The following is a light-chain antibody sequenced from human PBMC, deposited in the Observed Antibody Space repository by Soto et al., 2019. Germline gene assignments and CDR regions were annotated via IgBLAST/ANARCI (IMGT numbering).Light chain of an antibody. CDR1: SSDIGGYNY. J-gene: IGLJ2*01. CDR3: SSYTTSTTRV. CDR2: EVN. V-gene: IGLV2-14*01. Sequence: QSVLTQPASVSGSPGQSITISCTGTSSDIGGYNYVSWYQQYPGKAPKLMIYEVNNRPSGVSNRFSGSKSGNTASLTISGLQADDEADYYCSSYTTSTTRVFGGGTKLTVL.